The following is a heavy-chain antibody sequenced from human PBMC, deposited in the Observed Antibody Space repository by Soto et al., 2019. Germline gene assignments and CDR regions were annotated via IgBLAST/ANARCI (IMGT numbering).Heavy chain of an antibody. D-gene: IGHD3-3*01. CDR1: GGSISSSSYY. CDR2: IYYSGST. J-gene: IGHJ5*02. CDR3: ARQADYDFWSGYYVGWFDP. V-gene: IGHV4-39*01. Sequence: SETLSLTCTVSGGSISSSSYYWGWIRQPPGKGLEWIGSIYYSGSTYYNPSLKSRVTISVDTSKNQFSLKLSSVTAADTAVYYCARQADYDFWSGYYVGWFDPWGQGTLVTVSS.